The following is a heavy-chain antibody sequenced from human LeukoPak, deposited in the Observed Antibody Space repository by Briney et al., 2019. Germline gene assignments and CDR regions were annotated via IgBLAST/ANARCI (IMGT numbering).Heavy chain of an antibody. J-gene: IGHJ4*02. CDR3: AKDPTHFRVWDDYDNTRLNY. Sequence: GGSLRLSCAASGFSFSNYAFHWVRQAPGKGLEYISIVSSNGGSTYYASSVKGRFTISRDNSKNTLFLQMGSLRAEDMAVYYCAKDPTHFRVWDDYDNTRLNYWGQGTLVTVSS. CDR1: GFSFSNYA. CDR2: VSSNGGST. D-gene: IGHD3-22*01. V-gene: IGHV3-64*01.